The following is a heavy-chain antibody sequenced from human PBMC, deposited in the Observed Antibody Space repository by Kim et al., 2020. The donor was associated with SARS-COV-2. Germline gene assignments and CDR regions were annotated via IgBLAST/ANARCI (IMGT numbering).Heavy chain of an antibody. J-gene: IGHJ6*02. Sequence: SETLSLTCTVSGGSISSSSYYWGWIRQPPGKGLEWIGSIYYSGSTYYNPSLKSRVTISVDTSKNQFSLKLSSVTAADTAVYYCARKGLYDILTGNNYGMDVWGQGTTVTVSS. CDR1: GGSISSSSYY. V-gene: IGHV4-39*01. CDR3: ARKGLYDILTGNNYGMDV. CDR2: IYYSGST. D-gene: IGHD3-9*01.